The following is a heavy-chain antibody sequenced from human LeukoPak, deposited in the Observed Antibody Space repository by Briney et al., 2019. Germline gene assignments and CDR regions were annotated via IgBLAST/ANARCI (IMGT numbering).Heavy chain of an antibody. D-gene: IGHD3-3*01. CDR1: GFTFGSYS. J-gene: IGHJ6*02. CDR3: ARASTSYYDFWSGYYKANYYYYGMDV. Sequence: GSLRLSCAASGFTFGSYSMNWVRQAPGKGLEWVSSISSSSYIYCADSVKGRFIISRDNAKNSLYLQMNSLRAEDTAVYYCARASTSYYDFWSGYYKANYYYYGMDVWGQGTTVTVSS. CDR2: ISSSSYI. V-gene: IGHV3-21*01.